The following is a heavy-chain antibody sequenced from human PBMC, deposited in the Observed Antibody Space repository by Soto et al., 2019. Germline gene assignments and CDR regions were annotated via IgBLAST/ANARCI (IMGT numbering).Heavy chain of an antibody. J-gene: IGHJ3*02. Sequence: QGRLVQSGAEVKKPGASVKVSCKASGYTFINYGVTWVRQAPGQGLEWMGWISAYNGNTNYAQKLQGRVTLTTDTSTSTAYMELGSLTPDDTAVYYCARDSLSGTDACDIWGQGTMVTVSS. D-gene: IGHD1-26*01. CDR3: ARDSLSGTDACDI. CDR2: ISAYNGNT. CDR1: GYTFINYG. V-gene: IGHV1-18*01.